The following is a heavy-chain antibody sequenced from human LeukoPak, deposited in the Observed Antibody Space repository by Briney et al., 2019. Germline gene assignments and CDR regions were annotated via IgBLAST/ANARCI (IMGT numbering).Heavy chain of an antibody. V-gene: IGHV4-34*01. D-gene: IGHD5-18*01. CDR3: ARGGYSYCYWFWFDP. CDR1: GGSFCGYY. Sequence: PSETLSLTCAVYGGSFCGYYWSWIRQPPGKGLEWIGEINHSGSTNYNPSPKSRVTISVDTSKNQFSLKLSSLTAADTAVYYCARGGYSYCYWFWFDPWGQGTLVTVSS. J-gene: IGHJ5*02. CDR2: INHSGST.